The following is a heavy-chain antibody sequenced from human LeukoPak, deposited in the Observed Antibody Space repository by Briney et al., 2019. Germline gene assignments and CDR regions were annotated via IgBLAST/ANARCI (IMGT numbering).Heavy chain of an antibody. CDR2: INHSGST. D-gene: IGHD2-2*03. CDR1: GGSFSGYY. CDR3: ARGRWKMDIVVVPAAPFDY. Sequence: SETLSLTCAVYGGSFSGYYWSWIRQPPGKGLEWIGEINHSGSTNYNPSLKSRVTISVDTSKNQFSLKLSSVTAADTAVYYCARGRWKMDIVVVPAAPFDYWGQGTLVTVSS. V-gene: IGHV4-34*01. J-gene: IGHJ4*02.